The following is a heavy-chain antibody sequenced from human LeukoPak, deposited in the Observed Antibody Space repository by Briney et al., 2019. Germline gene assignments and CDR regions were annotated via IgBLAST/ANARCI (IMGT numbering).Heavy chain of an antibody. CDR3: ARSPVVAAPRVDY. Sequence: ASVRVSCKASGYTFTGYAISWVRQAPGQGLEWMGWISPYNGNTNCAGKFQGRVTMTKDTSTSTAYMELRSLRSDDTAVYYCARSPVVAAPRVDYWGQGTLVTVSS. CDR2: ISPYNGNT. J-gene: IGHJ4*02. D-gene: IGHD5-12*01. V-gene: IGHV1-18*01. CDR1: GYTFTGYA.